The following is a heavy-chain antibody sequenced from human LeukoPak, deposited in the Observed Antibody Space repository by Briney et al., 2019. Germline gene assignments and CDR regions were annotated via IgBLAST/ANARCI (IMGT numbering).Heavy chain of an antibody. V-gene: IGHV4-59*01. CDR2: IDYSGST. CDR1: GGSISGYY. Sequence: PSETLSLTCTVSGGSISGYYWSWIRQPPGKGLEWIGYIDYSGSTNYNPSPKSRVTISVDTSKNQFSLRLRYVTAADTAVYYCARTASTVTTAIDYWGQGTLVIVSS. D-gene: IGHD4-17*01. J-gene: IGHJ4*02. CDR3: ARTASTVTTAIDY.